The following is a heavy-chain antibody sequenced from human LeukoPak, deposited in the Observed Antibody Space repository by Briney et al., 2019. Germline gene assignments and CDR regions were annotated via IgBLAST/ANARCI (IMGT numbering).Heavy chain of an antibody. CDR1: DDSISDYY. CDR3: TRGAGWLIDY. J-gene: IGHJ4*02. D-gene: IGHD3-16*01. V-gene: IGHV4-59*01. CDR2: IHNSGTS. Sequence: SETLSLTCTVSDDSISDYYRAWIRQPPGKGLEWIGYIHNSGTSTYNLSLKSRVTISADTSKNQFSLKLNSMTTADTAVYYCTRGAGWLIDYWGQGILVTVSS.